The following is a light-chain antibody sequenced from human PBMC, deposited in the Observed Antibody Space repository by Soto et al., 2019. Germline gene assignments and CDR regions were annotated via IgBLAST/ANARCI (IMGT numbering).Light chain of an antibody. CDR1: QTVKAW. J-gene: IGKJ1*01. CDR3: QQYNTHSGT. V-gene: IGKV1-5*01. CDR2: DAS. Sequence: DIQMTQSPSTLSASLGDRVTITCRASQTVKAWLAWYQHKPGKAPKPLIYDASILESGAPARFSGSGSGTEFILTISSLQPDDVGTYYCQQYNTHSGTFGQGTKVEIK.